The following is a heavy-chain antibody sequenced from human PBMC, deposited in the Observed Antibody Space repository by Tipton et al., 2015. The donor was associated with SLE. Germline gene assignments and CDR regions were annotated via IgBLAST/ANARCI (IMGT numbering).Heavy chain of an antibody. Sequence: TLSLTCAVYGGSFSGYYWSWIRQPPGKGLEWIGEINYSGSTNYNPSLKSRVTISVDTSKNQFSLKLSSVTAADTAMYYCVRERKYVVRFRELVAPDLWGQGTAITVSS. D-gene: IGHD1-26*01. CDR2: INYSGST. V-gene: IGHV4-34*01. CDR1: GGSFSGYY. CDR3: VRERKYVVRFRELVAPDL. J-gene: IGHJ3*01.